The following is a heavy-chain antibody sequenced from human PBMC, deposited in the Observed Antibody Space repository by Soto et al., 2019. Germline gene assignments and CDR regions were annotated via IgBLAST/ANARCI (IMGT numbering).Heavy chain of an antibody. D-gene: IGHD3-22*01. V-gene: IGHV1-18*04. J-gene: IGHJ4*02. CDR2: ISANSGNT. Sequence: QVQLVQSGAEVKKPGASVKVSCKAFGFIFNNYAISWVRQAPGQGLEWMGWISANSGNTNYAQKLQGRVTMTTDTSKRTAYMELRSLRSDDTVVYYCATAGNYDSSGRDFWGQGTLVTGSS. CDR3: ATAGNYDSSGRDF. CDR1: GFIFNNYA.